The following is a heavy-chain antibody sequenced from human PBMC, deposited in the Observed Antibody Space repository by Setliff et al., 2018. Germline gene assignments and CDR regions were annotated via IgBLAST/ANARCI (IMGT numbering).Heavy chain of an antibody. CDR1: GYSTSSGYY. Sequence: SETLSLTCAVSGYSTSSGYYWGWIRQPPGKGLEWIGSINHSGSTYYNPSLKSRVTISVDTSKNQFSLKLSSVTAADTAVYFCARVVAYIYPFDYWGQGTLVTVSS. CDR2: INHSGST. V-gene: IGHV4-38-2*01. J-gene: IGHJ4*02. CDR3: ARVVAYIYPFDY. D-gene: IGHD5-18*01.